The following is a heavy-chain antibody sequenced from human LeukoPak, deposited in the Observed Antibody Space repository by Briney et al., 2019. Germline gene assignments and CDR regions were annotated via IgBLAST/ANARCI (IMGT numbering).Heavy chain of an antibody. CDR3: ASSPTGHPY. D-gene: IGHD1-14*01. Sequence: GGSLRLSCAASGFTFSNYYMNWVRQAPGKGLVCVSRINSDGSSTSYADSVKGRFTISRDNAKNTPYLQMNSLRAEDTAVYYCASSPTGHPYWGQGTLVTVSS. CDR1: GFTFSNYY. V-gene: IGHV3-74*01. J-gene: IGHJ4*02. CDR2: INSDGSST.